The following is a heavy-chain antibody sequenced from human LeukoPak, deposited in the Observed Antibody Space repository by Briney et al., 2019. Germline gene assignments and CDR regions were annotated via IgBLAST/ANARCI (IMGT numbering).Heavy chain of an antibody. V-gene: IGHV5-51*01. Sequence: GESLKISCKGSGFTFTSYWIGWVRQMPGKGLEWMGIIYPGDSDTRYSPSFQGQVTISADKSISTAYLQWSSLKASDTAMYYCARRGDHSSSWYLIDYWGQGTLVTVSS. CDR2: IYPGDSDT. CDR3: ARRGDHSSSWYLIDY. CDR1: GFTFTSYW. D-gene: IGHD6-13*01. J-gene: IGHJ4*02.